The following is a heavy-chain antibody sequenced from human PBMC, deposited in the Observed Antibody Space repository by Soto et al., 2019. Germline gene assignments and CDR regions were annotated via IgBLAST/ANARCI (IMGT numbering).Heavy chain of an antibody. Sequence: DVQLVESGGGLVQPGGSLRLSCAASGLSVSSNYMTWVRQAPGKGLQWVSVIYSDGRTYYADSVKGRFTISRDSSKNTLSFQMNCLGVEDTAIYYCSKDRFRYGYTRGSRKTTKKLSGMEVWGQGTTVTVSS. D-gene: IGHD5-18*01. CDR3: SKDRFRYGYTRGSRKTTKKLSGMEV. CDR1: GLSVSSNY. CDR2: IYSDGRT. J-gene: IGHJ6*01. V-gene: IGHV3-66*01.